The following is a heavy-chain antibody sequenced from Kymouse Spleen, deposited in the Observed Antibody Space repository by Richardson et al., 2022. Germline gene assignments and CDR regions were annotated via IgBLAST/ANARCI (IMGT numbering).Heavy chain of an antibody. CDR1: GGSISSSSYY. V-gene: IGHV4-39*01. CDR2: IYYSGST. D-gene: IGHD3-3*01. J-gene: IGHJ4*02. Sequence: QLQLQESGPGLVKPSETLSLTCTVSGGSISSSSYYWGWIRQPPGKGLEWIGSIYYSGSTYYNPSLKSRVTISVDTSKNQFSLKLSSVTAADTAVYYCAAPTIFGVVIPFDYWGQGTLVTVSS. CDR3: AAPTIFGVVIPFDY.